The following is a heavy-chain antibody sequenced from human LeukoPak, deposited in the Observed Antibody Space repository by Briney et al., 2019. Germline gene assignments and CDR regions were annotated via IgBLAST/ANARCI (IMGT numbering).Heavy chain of an antibody. CDR3: AKDKGGSEIYAFDI. D-gene: IGHD3-10*01. CDR2: ISYDGSNK. J-gene: IGHJ3*02. V-gene: IGHV3-30*18. Sequence: PGRSLRLSCAASGFTFSSYGMHWVRQAPGKGLEGGAVISYDGSNKYYADSVKGRFTLSRDNSKNTMYLQMNSLRAEDTAVYYCAKDKGGSEIYAFDIWGQGTMVTVSS. CDR1: GFTFSSYG.